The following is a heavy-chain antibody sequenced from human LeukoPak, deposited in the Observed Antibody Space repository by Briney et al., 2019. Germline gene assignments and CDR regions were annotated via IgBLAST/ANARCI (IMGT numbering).Heavy chain of an antibody. J-gene: IGHJ4*02. Sequence: GGSLRLSCAASGFTFTSSWMSWVRQAPGKGLDWVANINEPGTEQFYADSVKGRFTLSRDNAKNSVHLLMSSLRVEDTAVYYCARDWEHARYNWGQGTLVIVSP. CDR1: GFTFTSSW. D-gene: IGHD1/OR15-1a*01. CDR3: ARDWEHARYN. CDR2: INEPGTEQ. V-gene: IGHV3-7*01.